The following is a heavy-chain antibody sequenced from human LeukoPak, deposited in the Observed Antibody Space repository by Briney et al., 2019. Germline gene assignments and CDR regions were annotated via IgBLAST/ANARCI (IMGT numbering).Heavy chain of an antibody. CDR3: ARDHPLRYFVSDAFDI. CDR1: GYTFTSYY. CDR2: INPSGGST. Sequence: ASVKVSCKASGYTFTSYYMHWVRQAPGQGLEWMGIINPSGGSTSYAQKFQGRVTMTRDTSTSTVYMELSSLRSEDTAVYYCARDHPLRYFVSDAFDIWGQGTMVTVSS. D-gene: IGHD3-9*01. V-gene: IGHV1-46*01. J-gene: IGHJ3*02.